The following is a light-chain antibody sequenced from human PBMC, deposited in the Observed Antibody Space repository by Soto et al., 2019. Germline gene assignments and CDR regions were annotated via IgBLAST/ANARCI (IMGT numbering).Light chain of an antibody. CDR1: SSEVGGYNY. CDR3: RSYTMSSTLLYV. V-gene: IGLV2-14*03. J-gene: IGLJ1*01. Sequence: QSALTQPASVSGSPGQSITISCTGTSSEVGGYNYVSWYQHHAGKAPKLMIYAVSNRPSGVSNRFSGSQSGNTASLTTSGLQAADEAAYYCRSYTMSSTLLYVFGTGTKLTVL. CDR2: AVS.